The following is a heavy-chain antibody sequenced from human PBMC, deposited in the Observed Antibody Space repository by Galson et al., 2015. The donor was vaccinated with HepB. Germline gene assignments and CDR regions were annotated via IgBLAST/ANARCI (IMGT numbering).Heavy chain of an antibody. CDR2: IYYSGST. V-gene: IGHV4-31*03. CDR1: GGSISSGGYY. Sequence: LSLTCTVSGGSISSGGYYWSWIRQHPGKGLEWIGYIYYSGSTYYNPSLKSRVTISVDTSKNQFSLKLSSVTAADTAVYYCARAGAAAGDYYYMDVWGKGTTVTVPS. CDR3: ARAGAAAGDYYYMDV. D-gene: IGHD6-13*01. J-gene: IGHJ6*03.